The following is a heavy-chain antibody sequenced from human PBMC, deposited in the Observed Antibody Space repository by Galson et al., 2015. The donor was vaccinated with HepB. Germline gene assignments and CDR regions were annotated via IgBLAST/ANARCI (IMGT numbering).Heavy chain of an antibody. J-gene: IGHJ5*02. Sequence: SLRLSCAASGFTFSGYAMHWVRQAPGKGLGWVAVISYDGSNKYYADSVKGRFTISRDNSKNTLYLQMNSLRAEDTAVYYCGREGSYSNYVLRWFDPWGQGTLVTVSS. CDR1: GFTFSGYA. CDR2: ISYDGSNK. V-gene: IGHV3-30-3*01. D-gene: IGHD4-11*01. CDR3: GREGSYSNYVLRWFDP.